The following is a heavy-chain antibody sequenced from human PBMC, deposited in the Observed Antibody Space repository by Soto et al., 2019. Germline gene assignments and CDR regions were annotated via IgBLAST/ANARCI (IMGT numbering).Heavy chain of an antibody. Sequence: EVQLVESGGGSVQPGGSLRLSCVASGITFSGYWMHWVRQVPGKGLVWVARVDSDGSGTSYADSVKGRFTISRDNATPTLYLHMNLLRVEDTAVYYCATVFEHWGQGIPVTVSS. CDR1: GITFSGYW. J-gene: IGHJ4*02. CDR2: VDSDGSGT. V-gene: IGHV3-74*01. CDR3: ATVFEH.